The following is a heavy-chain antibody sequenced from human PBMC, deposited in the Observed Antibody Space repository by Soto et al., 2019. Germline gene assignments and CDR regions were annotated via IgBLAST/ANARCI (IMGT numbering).Heavy chain of an antibody. J-gene: IGHJ4*02. CDR2: ISWNSGSI. CDR1: GFTFDDYA. Sequence: GGSLRLSCAASGFTFDDYAMHWVRQAPGKGLEWVSGISWNSGSIGYADSVKGRFTISRDNAKNSLYLQMNSLRAEDTALYYCAKDRDNSGSYYDYWGQGTLVTVSS. V-gene: IGHV3-9*01. CDR3: AKDRDNSGSYYDY. D-gene: IGHD1-26*01.